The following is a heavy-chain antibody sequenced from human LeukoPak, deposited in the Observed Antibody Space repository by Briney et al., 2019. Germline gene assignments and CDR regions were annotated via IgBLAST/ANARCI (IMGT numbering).Heavy chain of an antibody. CDR1: GGSFSGYY. CDR2: INHSGST. V-gene: IGHV4-34*01. D-gene: IGHD3-10*01. J-gene: IGHJ4*02. Sequence: KASETLSLTCAVYGGSFSGYYWSWIRQPPGKGLEWIGEINHSGSTNYNPSLKSRVTISVDTSKNQFSLKLTSVTAADTAVYYCARHYGAGTYPLDYWGQGTLVTVSS. CDR3: ARHYGAGTYPLDY.